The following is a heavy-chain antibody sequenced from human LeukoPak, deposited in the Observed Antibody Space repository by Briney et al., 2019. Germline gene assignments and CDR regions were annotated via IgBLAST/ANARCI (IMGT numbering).Heavy chain of an antibody. CDR1: GYTFTSYA. Sequence: VASVKVSCKASGYTFTSYAMNWVRQAPGQGLEWMGWINTNTGNPTYAQGFTGRFVFSLDTSVSTAYLQISSLKVEDTAVYYSARDTGFSMVRGILFWGQGTLVTVSS. V-gene: IGHV7-4-1*02. D-gene: IGHD3-10*01. CDR3: ARDTGFSMVRGILF. CDR2: INTNTGNP. J-gene: IGHJ4*02.